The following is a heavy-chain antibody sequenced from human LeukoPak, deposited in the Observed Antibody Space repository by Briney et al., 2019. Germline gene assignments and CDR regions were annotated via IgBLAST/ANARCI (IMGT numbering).Heavy chain of an antibody. D-gene: IGHD2-2*01. V-gene: IGHV3-30*18. Sequence: GRSLRLSCAASGFTFSSYGMHWVRQAPGKGLEWVAVISYDGSNKYYADSVKGRFTISRDNSKNTLYLQINSLRAEDTAVYYCAKFNRQYCSSTSCYGGFDYWGQGTLVTVSS. J-gene: IGHJ4*02. CDR3: AKFNRQYCSSTSCYGGFDY. CDR2: ISYDGSNK. CDR1: GFTFSSYG.